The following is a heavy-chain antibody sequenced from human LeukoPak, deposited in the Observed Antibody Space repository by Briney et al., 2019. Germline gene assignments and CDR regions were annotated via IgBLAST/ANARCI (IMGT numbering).Heavy chain of an antibody. CDR2: VAGSGFSK. V-gene: IGHV3-23*05. CDR1: GFGFGDYV. D-gene: IGHD2-15*01. CDR3: ARGSSASRS. Sequence: GGSLRLSCAASGFGFGDYVMTWVRQAPGKGLQWVSAVAGSGFSKYYTDSVRGRFTISRDNSKSTLYLQMDSLRVEDTATYYCARGSSASRSWGQGTLVVVSS. J-gene: IGHJ1*01.